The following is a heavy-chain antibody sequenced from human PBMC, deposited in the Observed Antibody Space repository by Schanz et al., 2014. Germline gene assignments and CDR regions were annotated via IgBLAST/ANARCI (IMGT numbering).Heavy chain of an antibody. Sequence: EVQLLESGGGLVQPGGSLRLSCAVSGFTFSSYAMSWVRQAPGKGLEWVSSISPSGDTHYLASVKGRFTISRENAKSSLYLQMDHLRVEDTAAYYCAGAAVGFIVDAFDLWGRGTMVIVSS. V-gene: IGHV3-13*01. J-gene: IGHJ3*01. CDR2: ISPSGDT. CDR1: GFTFSSYA. D-gene: IGHD6-19*01. CDR3: AGAAVGFIVDAFDL.